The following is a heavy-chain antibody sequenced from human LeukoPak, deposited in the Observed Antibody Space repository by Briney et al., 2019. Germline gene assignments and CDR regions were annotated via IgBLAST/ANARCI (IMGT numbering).Heavy chain of an antibody. Sequence: SETLSLXCTVSGGSISSGDYYWSWIRQPPGKGLEWIGYIYYSGSTYYNPSLKSRVTISVDTSKDQFSLKLSSVTAADTAVYYCARALYSGRLDYWGQGTLVTVSS. CDR1: GGSISSGDYY. V-gene: IGHV4-30-4*08. J-gene: IGHJ4*02. CDR3: ARALYSGRLDY. CDR2: IYYSGST. D-gene: IGHD3-10*01.